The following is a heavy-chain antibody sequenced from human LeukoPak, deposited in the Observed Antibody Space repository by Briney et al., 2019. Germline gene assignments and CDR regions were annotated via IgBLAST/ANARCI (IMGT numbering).Heavy chain of an antibody. V-gene: IGHV3-7*03. Sequence: PGGSLRLSCAASGFTFSSYWMSWVRQAPGKGLEWVANIKQDGSEKYYVDSVKGRFTISRDNAKNSLYLQMNSLRSEDTAVYYCARRKAYSSSGGWFDPWGQGTLVTVSS. CDR2: IKQDGSEK. J-gene: IGHJ5*02. D-gene: IGHD6-13*01. CDR3: ARRKAYSSSGGWFDP. CDR1: GFTFSSYW.